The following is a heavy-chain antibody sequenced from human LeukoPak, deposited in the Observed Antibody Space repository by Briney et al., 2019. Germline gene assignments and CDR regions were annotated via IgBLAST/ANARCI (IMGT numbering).Heavy chain of an antibody. D-gene: IGHD2-2*01. CDR3: ARGQYQLLRQHYYYMDV. CDR1: GGSFSGYY. Sequence: SETLSLTCAVYGGSFSGYYWSWIRQPPGKGLEWIGEINHSGSTNYNPSLKSRVTISVDTSKNQFSLKLSSVTAADTAVYYCARGQYQLLRQHYYYMDVWGKGTTVTVSS. V-gene: IGHV4-34*01. J-gene: IGHJ6*03. CDR2: INHSGST.